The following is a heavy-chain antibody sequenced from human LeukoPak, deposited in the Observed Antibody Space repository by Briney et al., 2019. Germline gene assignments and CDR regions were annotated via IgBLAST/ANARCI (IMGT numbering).Heavy chain of an antibody. V-gene: IGHV4-34*01. Sequence: SETLSLTCAVYGGSLSGYYWSWIRQPPGKGLEWIGEINHSGSTNYNPSLKSRVTISVDTSKNQFSLKLSSVTAADTAVYYCAREVWTTVGTYDYWGQGTLVTVSS. J-gene: IGHJ4*02. CDR3: AREVWTTVGTYDY. CDR1: GGSLSGYY. D-gene: IGHD6-13*01. CDR2: INHSGST.